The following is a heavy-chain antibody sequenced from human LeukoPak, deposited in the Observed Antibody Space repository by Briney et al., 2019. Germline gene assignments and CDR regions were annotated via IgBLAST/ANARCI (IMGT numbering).Heavy chain of an antibody. J-gene: IGHJ4*02. CDR3: ARGRWEVRFDS. D-gene: IGHD1-26*01. V-gene: IGHV4-34*01. Sequence: SETLSLTCAVYGGSFSGYHFFSGSYWSWVRQPPGKGLEWIGEINHSGSTNYNPSLKSRVTISVDTSKNQFSLKLTSVTAADTAVYFCARGRWEVRFDSWGQGTLVTVSS. CDR2: INHSGST. CDR1: GGSFSGYHFFSGSY.